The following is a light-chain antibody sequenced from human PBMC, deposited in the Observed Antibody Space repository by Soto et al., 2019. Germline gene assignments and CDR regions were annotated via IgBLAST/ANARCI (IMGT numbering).Light chain of an antibody. J-gene: IGLJ2*01. V-gene: IGLV1-40*01. Sequence: QLVLTQPPSVSGAPGQRVTISCTGSSSNIGAGYDVHWYQQLPGTAPKLLIYGNSNRPSGVPDRFSGSKSGTSASLAITGLQAEDEADYYCQSYDSSLSVYVVFGRGTKLTVL. CDR1: SSNIGAGYD. CDR3: QSYDSSLSVYVV. CDR2: GNS.